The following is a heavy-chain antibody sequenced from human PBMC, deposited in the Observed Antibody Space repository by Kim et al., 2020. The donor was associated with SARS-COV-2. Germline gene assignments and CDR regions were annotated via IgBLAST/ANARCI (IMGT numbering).Heavy chain of an antibody. V-gene: IGHV1-69*13. D-gene: IGHD5-12*01. CDR2: IVPMFGTT. CDR3: ARGGRWSNSGYGEFDF. J-gene: IGHJ4*02. CDR1: GDTFSNYA. Sequence: SVKVSCNTSGDTFSNYAVSWVRQAPGQGLEWMGGIVPMFGTTNYAQRFQGRLTIVADESMTAVYMEVSSLRSEDTAVYYCARGGRWSNSGYGEFDFWGQGTLVTVSS.